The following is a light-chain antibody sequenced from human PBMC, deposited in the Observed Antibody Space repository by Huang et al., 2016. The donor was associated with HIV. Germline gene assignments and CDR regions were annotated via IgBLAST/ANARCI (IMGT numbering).Light chain of an antibody. CDR1: QGVSKN. J-gene: IGKJ1*01. V-gene: IGKV3D-15*01. CDR3: QHYNNWPPWT. CDR2: GAS. Sequence: EIVMTQSQATLSVSPGERATLSCRASQGVSKNIAWYQQKPGKTPRLLLPGASTRAPGIAANFSCRGSGTDFTLTITSLQPEDSAVYYCQHYNNWPPWTFGPGTQVEI.